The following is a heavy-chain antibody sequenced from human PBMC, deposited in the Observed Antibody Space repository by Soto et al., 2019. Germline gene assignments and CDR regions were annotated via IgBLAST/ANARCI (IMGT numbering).Heavy chain of an antibody. V-gene: IGHV3-33*01. CDR1: GFTFSGYG. Sequence: QVQLVESGGGVVQPGRSLRLSCAASGFTFSGYGMHWVRQAPGKGLEWVAVIWYDGSNKYYADSVKGRFTISRDNSKNTLYLQMNSLRAEDTAVYYCARDIAAAGSFRFDPWGQGTLVTVSS. J-gene: IGHJ5*02. CDR3: ARDIAAAGSFRFDP. D-gene: IGHD6-13*01. CDR2: IWYDGSNK.